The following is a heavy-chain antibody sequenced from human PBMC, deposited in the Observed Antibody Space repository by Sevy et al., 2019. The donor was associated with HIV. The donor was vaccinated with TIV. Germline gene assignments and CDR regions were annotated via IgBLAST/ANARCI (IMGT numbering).Heavy chain of an antibody. CDR1: GFTFSNFG. V-gene: IGHV3-30*18. J-gene: IGHJ6*02. Sequence: GGSLRLSCAASGFTFSNFGMHWVRQAPGKGLEWVAVISYDGSNKYYADSVKGRFTISRDNSKNTLYLQMNSLRAEDTAVYYCAKADTAMVKLGPYYYGMDVWGQGTTVTVSS. D-gene: IGHD5-18*01. CDR3: AKADTAMVKLGPYYYGMDV. CDR2: ISYDGSNK.